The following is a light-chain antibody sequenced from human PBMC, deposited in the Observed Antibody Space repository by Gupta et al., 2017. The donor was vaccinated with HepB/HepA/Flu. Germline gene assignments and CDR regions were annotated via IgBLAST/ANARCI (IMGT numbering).Light chain of an antibody. CDR1: QSGSSSY. V-gene: IGKV3-20*01. Sequence: MVLTQYPGTLSLSPGERATLSCRASQSGSSSYLAWYQQKPGQAPRLLIFGASSRATGIPYRFSGSGSGTDYTLTISSLEPEDFAVYYCQQYGSSPPTFGPGTKVDVK. J-gene: IGKJ3*01. CDR2: GAS. CDR3: QQYGSSPPT.